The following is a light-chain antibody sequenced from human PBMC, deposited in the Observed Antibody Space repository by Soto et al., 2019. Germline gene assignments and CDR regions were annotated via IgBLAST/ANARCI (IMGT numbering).Light chain of an antibody. CDR3: LQYNTFRT. J-gene: IGKJ1*01. V-gene: IGKV1-5*01. CDR2: DVS. CDR1: QSISSW. Sequence: DIPMTQSPATLSASVGDRVAITCRASQSISSWLAWYQQKPGKAPKLLIYDVSSLHPGVPSRFSGSGSETDFTLTINSLQPDDFATYYCLQYNTFRTFGQGTKVEI.